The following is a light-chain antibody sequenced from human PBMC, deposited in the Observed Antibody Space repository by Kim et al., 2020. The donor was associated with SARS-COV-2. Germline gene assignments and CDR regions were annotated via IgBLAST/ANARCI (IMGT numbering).Light chain of an antibody. Sequence: DIQMTQSPSSESASVGDRVTITCRASQDIRTWLAWYQQKPGKAPNLLIYGASTLQSGVPSRFSGSGSGTDFTLTISSLQPEDFATYYCQQANSLPHTFGQGTKLEI. CDR2: GAS. CDR3: QQANSLPHT. CDR1: QDIRTW. J-gene: IGKJ2*01. V-gene: IGKV1-12*01.